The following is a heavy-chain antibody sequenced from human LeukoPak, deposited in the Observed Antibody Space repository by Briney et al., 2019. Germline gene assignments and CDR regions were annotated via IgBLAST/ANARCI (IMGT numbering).Heavy chain of an antibody. D-gene: IGHD3-10*01. Sequence: PGGSLRLSCAASGFTFSSYAMSWVRQAPGKGLEWVSAISGSGGSTYYADSVKGRFTISRDNSKNTLYLQINSLRAEDTAVYYCAKLGSGRITMVRGVISNWFDPWGQGTLVTVSS. J-gene: IGHJ5*02. CDR3: AKLGSGRITMVRGVISNWFDP. CDR1: GFTFSSYA. CDR2: ISGSGGST. V-gene: IGHV3-23*01.